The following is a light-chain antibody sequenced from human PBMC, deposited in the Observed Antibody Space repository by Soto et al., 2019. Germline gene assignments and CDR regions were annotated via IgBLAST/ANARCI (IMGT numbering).Light chain of an antibody. CDR3: QHRSIWPVS. Sequence: EIVLTQSPATLSLSPGERATLSCRASQSVSSYLAWYQPKPGQAPRLLIFDASNRATGIPARFSGSGSGTDFTLTISSLEPEEFAVYYCQHRSIWPVSFGQGTRLEIK. CDR2: DAS. CDR1: QSVSSY. V-gene: IGKV3-11*01. J-gene: IGKJ5*01.